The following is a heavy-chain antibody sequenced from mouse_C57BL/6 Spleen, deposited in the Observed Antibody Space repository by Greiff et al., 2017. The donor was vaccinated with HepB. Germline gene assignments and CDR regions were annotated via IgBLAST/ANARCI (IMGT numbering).Heavy chain of an antibody. CDR3: ARDLRRGYFDY. J-gene: IGHJ2*01. CDR2: ISDGGSYT. D-gene: IGHD2-12*01. Sequence: DVMLVESGGGLVKPGGSLKLSCAASGFTFSSYAMSWVRQTPEKRLEWVATISDGGSYTYYPDNVKGRFTISRDNAKNNLYLQMSHLKSEDTAMYYCARDLRRGYFDYWGQGTTLTVSS. V-gene: IGHV5-4*01. CDR1: GFTFSSYA.